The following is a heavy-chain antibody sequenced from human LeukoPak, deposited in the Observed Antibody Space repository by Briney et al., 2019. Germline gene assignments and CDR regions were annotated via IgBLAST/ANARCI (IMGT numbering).Heavy chain of an antibody. CDR3: ASPHHDSSGYYRYYPANYGMDV. CDR2: ISSSGSTI. Sequence: GGSLRLSCAASGFTFSDYYMSWIRQAPGKGLEWVSYISSSGSTIYYADSVKGRFTISRDNAKNSLYLQMNSLRAEDTAVYYCASPHHDSSGYYRYYPANYGMDVWGQGTTVTVSS. CDR1: GFTFSDYY. V-gene: IGHV3-11*01. J-gene: IGHJ6*02. D-gene: IGHD3-22*01.